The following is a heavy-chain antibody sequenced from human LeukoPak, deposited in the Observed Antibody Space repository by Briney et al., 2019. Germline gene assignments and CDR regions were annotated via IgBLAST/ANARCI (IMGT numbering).Heavy chain of an antibody. CDR2: ISGNGDIT. Sequence: GGSLRLSCAASRFTSNTYAVNWVRQAPGKGLEWVSAISGNGDITYYADSVRGRFTISRDNSKNTLYLQMNSLRAEDTAVYYCARVKRDCSGGSCYSYDYWGQGTLVTVSS. CDR3: ARVKRDCSGGSCYSYDY. V-gene: IGHV3-23*01. CDR1: RFTSNTYA. J-gene: IGHJ4*02. D-gene: IGHD2-15*01.